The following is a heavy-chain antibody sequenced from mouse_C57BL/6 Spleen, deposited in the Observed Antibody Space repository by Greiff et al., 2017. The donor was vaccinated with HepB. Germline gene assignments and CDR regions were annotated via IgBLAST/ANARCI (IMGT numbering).Heavy chain of an antibody. V-gene: IGHV5-12*01. CDR1: GFTFSDYY. CDR2: ISNGGGST. D-gene: IGHD6-1*01. J-gene: IGHJ2*01. CDR3: EGSGGYYIDY. Sequence: EVKLVESGGGLVQPGGSLKLSCAASGFTFSDYYMYWVRQTPEKRLEWVAYISNGGGSTYYPDTVKGRFIISLDNAKNTLYLQMGRLKSEDAAMYYCEGSGGYYIDYWGQGTTLTVSS.